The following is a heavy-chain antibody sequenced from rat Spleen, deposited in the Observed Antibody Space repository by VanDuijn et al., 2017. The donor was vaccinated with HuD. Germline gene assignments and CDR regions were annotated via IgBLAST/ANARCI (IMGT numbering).Heavy chain of an antibody. D-gene: IGHD1-6*01. V-gene: IGHV5-31*01. CDR3: ATGPRILRLDWFAY. Sequence: EVQLVESGGGLVQPGRSLKLSCVASGFTFNNYWMTWIRQAPTKGLEWVATISPRGGSTYYRDSVKGRFTISRDNAKSTLYLHMDSLTSEDTATYYCATGPRILRLDWFAYWGQGTLVTVSS. J-gene: IGHJ3*01. CDR1: GFTFNNYW. CDR2: ISPRGGST.